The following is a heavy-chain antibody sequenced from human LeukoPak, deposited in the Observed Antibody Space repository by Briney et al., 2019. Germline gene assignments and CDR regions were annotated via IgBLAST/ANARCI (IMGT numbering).Heavy chain of an antibody. CDR3: ARGGHRDGYTRPYYFDY. V-gene: IGHV1-69*13. Sequence: ASVKVSCKASGGTFSSYAISWVRQAPGQGLEWMGGIIPIFGTANYAQKFQGRVTITADESTSTAYMELSSLRSEDTAVYYCARGGHRDGYTRPYYFDYWGQGTLVTVSS. CDR2: IIPIFGTA. CDR1: GGTFSSYA. D-gene: IGHD5-24*01. J-gene: IGHJ4*02.